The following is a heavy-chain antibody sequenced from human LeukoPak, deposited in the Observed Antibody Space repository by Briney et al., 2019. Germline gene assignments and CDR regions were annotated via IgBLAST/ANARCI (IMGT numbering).Heavy chain of an antibody. Sequence: GESLKISCQGSGHNFNTYWIGWVRQKPGKGLEWMGLIYPGDSDTRYSPSFQGQVTISADKSISTAYLQWSSLKASDTAMYYCARSYYDFWSGYYRSVWFDPWGQGTLVTVSS. CDR2: IYPGDSDT. D-gene: IGHD3-3*01. CDR3: ARSYYDFWSGYYRSVWFDP. J-gene: IGHJ5*02. CDR1: GHNFNTYW. V-gene: IGHV5-51*03.